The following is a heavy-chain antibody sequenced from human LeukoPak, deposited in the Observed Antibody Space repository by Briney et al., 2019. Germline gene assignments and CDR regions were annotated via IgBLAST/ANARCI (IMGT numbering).Heavy chain of an antibody. J-gene: IGHJ4*02. CDR3: ARAIAGFDY. CDR1: GYTFTSSY. Sequence: ASVKVSCKASGYTFTSSYMNWVRQAPGKGLEWMGIINPSGGSTSYAQKFQGRVTMTRDTSTSTVYMELSSLRSEDTAVYYCARAIAGFDYWGQGTLVTVSS. V-gene: IGHV1-46*01. CDR2: INPSGGST.